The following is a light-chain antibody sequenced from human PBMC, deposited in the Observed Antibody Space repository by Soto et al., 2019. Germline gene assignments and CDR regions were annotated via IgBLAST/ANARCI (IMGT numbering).Light chain of an antibody. Sequence: EIVLTQSPGTLSLSPGEKATLSCRASQSVDSSYLAWYQQKPGQAPRLLIYGASRRATGIPDRFSGGGSGTDFTLTIGRLEPEDFAVYYCQQYGSPPQRTFGLGTKVEIK. CDR3: QQYGSPPQRT. J-gene: IGKJ1*01. V-gene: IGKV3-20*01. CDR1: QSVDSSY. CDR2: GAS.